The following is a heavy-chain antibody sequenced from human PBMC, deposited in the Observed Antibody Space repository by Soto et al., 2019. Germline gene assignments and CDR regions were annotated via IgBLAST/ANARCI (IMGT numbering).Heavy chain of an antibody. CDR2: IYYSGST. CDR3: ARVTYYYDSSGYYSVTYFDY. Sequence: SETLSLTCTVSGGSISSGDFCWSWIRQPPGKGLEWIGYIYYSGSTYYNPSLKSRVTISVDTSKNQFSLKLSSVTAADTAVYYCARVTYYYDSSGYYSVTYFDYWGQGTLVTVSS. J-gene: IGHJ4*02. V-gene: IGHV4-30-4*02. CDR1: GGSISSGDFC. D-gene: IGHD3-22*01.